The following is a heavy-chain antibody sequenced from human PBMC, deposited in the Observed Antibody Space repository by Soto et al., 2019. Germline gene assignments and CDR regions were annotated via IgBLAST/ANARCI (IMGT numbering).Heavy chain of an antibody. Sequence: PGGSLRLSCAASGFTFSSYGMHWVRQAPGKGLEWVAVISYDGSNKYYADSVKGRFTISRDNSKNTLYLQMNSLRAEDTAVYYCAKTAHFYDFWSGYPPYYYYGMDVWGQGTTVTVSS. CDR2: ISYDGSNK. D-gene: IGHD3-3*01. CDR1: GFTFSSYG. CDR3: AKTAHFYDFWSGYPPYYYYGMDV. J-gene: IGHJ6*02. V-gene: IGHV3-30*18.